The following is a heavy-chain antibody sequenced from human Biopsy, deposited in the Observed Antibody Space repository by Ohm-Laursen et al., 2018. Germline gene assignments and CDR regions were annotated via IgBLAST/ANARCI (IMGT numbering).Heavy chain of an antibody. CDR1: GFDFSDYS. J-gene: IGHJ6*02. CDR2: IFYDGSNT. Sequence: SLRLSCAASGFDFSDYSMSWVRQTPGKGLEWVAFIFYDGSNTYYADSVKGRFTISRDNSRDTLYLQMSSLRAEDTAVYYCAKDRYNYTPIGGFSMDVWGQGTTVTVSS. CDR3: AKDRYNYTPIGGFSMDV. D-gene: IGHD5-18*01. V-gene: IGHV3-30*02.